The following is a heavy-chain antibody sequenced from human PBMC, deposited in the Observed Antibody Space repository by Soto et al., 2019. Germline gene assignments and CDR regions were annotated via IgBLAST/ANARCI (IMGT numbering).Heavy chain of an antibody. J-gene: IGHJ6*03. D-gene: IGHD3-10*01. Sequence: ASVKVSCKASGYTFTSYDINWVRQATGQGLEWMGWMNPNSGNTGYAQKFQGRVTMTRNTSISTAYMELSSLRSEDTAVYYCASGAYYGSGSYYYYMDVWGKGTTVTVSS. CDR2: MNPNSGNT. CDR3: ASGAYYGSGSYYYYMDV. CDR1: GYTFTSYD. V-gene: IGHV1-8*01.